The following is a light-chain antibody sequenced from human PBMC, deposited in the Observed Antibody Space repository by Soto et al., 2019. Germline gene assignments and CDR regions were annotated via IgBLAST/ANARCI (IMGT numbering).Light chain of an antibody. V-gene: IGLV2-14*01. CDR3: SSYTGSSTYL. CDR2: DVS. CDR1: SSDVGGYNY. J-gene: IGLJ1*01. Sequence: QSVLTQPASVCGSPGQSITISCTGTSSDVGGYNYVSWYQQHPGKAPKLMIYDVSNRPSGISNRFSGSKSGNTASLTISGLQAEDEADYYCSSYTGSSTYLFGTGTKVTVL.